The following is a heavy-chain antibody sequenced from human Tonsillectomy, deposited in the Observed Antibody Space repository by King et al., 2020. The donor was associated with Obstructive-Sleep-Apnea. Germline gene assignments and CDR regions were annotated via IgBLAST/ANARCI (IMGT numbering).Heavy chain of an antibody. V-gene: IGHV4-34*01. CDR3: ARGSGAAAVNWFDP. Sequence: VQLQQWGAGLLKPSETLSLTCAVFGGSFSDYYWSWIRQPPGKGLEWIGELNHSGSTNYHPSLKSRVNISVDTSKNQFSLKLNSVTAADTAVCYCARGSGAAAVNWFDPWGQGTLVTVSS. J-gene: IGHJ5*02. CDR2: LNHSGST. CDR1: GGSFSDYY. D-gene: IGHD6-13*01.